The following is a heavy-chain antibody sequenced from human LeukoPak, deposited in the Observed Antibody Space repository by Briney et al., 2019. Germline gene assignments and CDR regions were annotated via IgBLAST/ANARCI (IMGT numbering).Heavy chain of an antibody. CDR3: ARDPRYSDFHLGSGAFDL. D-gene: IGHD5-12*01. Sequence: ASVKVSCKASGYTFTSYGISWVRQAPGQGLEWMGWINPNSGGTNYAQKFQGRVTITADESTSTAYMELSSLRSEDTAVYYCARDPRYSDFHLGSGAFDLWGQGTMVTVSS. J-gene: IGHJ3*01. CDR1: GYTFTSYG. CDR2: INPNSGGT. V-gene: IGHV1-18*01.